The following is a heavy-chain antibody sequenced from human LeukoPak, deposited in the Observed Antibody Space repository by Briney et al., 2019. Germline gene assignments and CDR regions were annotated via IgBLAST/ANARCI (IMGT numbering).Heavy chain of an antibody. Sequence: GRSLRLSCAASGFTFSSYAMHWVRQAPGKGLEWVAVISYDGSNKYYADSVKGRFTISRDNSKNTLYLQMNSLRAEDTAVYYCARTGDGILTGFDYWGQGTLVTVPS. J-gene: IGHJ4*02. V-gene: IGHV3-30-3*01. CDR2: ISYDGSNK. CDR1: GFTFSSYA. CDR3: ARTGDGILTGFDY. D-gene: IGHD3-9*01.